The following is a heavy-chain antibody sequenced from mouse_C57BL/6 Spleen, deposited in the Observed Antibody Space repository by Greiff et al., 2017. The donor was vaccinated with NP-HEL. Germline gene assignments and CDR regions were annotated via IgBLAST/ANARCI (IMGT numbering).Heavy chain of an antibody. J-gene: IGHJ2*01. V-gene: IGHV14-4*01. CDR3: TTSGTEYYFDY. CDR1: GFNIKDDY. D-gene: IGHD1-1*02. Sequence: VQLQQSGAELVRPGASVKLSCTASGFNIKDDYMHWVKQRPEQGLEWIGWIDPENGDTEYASKFQGKATITADTSSNTAYLQLSSLTSEDTAVYCCTTSGTEYYFDYWGQGTTLTVSS. CDR2: IDPENGDT.